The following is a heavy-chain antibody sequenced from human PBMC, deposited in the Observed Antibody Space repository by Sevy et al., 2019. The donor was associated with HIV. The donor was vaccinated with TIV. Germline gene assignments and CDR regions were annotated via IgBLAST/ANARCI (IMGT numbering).Heavy chain of an antibody. V-gene: IGHV1-18*01. D-gene: IGHD3-22*01. CDR1: GYNFNTYG. CDR3: ARDSYYYDMHSSYRPPDY. Sequence: ALVKVSCKASGYNFNTYGITWVRQAPGQGLEWMGWIGVNNGKTNYAARLQARISMTADTSTSTVYMELRTLTSDDTAIYFCARDSYYYDMHSSYRPPDYWGQGTLVTVSS. CDR2: IGVNNGKT. J-gene: IGHJ4*02.